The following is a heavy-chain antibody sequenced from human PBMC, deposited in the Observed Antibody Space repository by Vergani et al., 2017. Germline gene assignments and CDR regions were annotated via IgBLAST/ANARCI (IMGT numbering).Heavy chain of an antibody. CDR3: GRGSDNYN. V-gene: IGHV3-30-3*01. D-gene: IGHD1-1*01. CDR2: ISYDGSNK. Sequence: QVQLVESGGGVVQPGRSLRLSCAASGFTFSSYAMHWVRQAPGKGLEWVAVISYDGSNKYYADSVKGRFTISRDNSKNTLYLQMNSLRVEDTAVYYCGRGSDNYNWGQGALVTV. J-gene: IGHJ4*02. CDR1: GFTFSSYA.